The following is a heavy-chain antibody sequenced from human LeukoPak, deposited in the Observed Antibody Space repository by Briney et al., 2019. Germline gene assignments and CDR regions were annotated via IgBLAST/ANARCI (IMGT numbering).Heavy chain of an antibody. V-gene: IGHV4-59*08. Sequence: PETLSLTCTVSGGSIRYYFWSWIRQPPGKGLEWIWHIHYSGSTNYNPSLKSRVTISVDTSKKQFSLKLSSVTAAVTAVYYCARHDGGGDPLALDYWGQGTLVTVSS. J-gene: IGHJ4*02. D-gene: IGHD3-10*01. CDR3: ARHDGGGDPLALDY. CDR2: IHYSGST. CDR1: GGSIRYYF.